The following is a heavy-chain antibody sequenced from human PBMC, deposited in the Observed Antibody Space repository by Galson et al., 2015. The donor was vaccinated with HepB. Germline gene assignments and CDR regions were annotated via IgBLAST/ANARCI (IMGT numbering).Heavy chain of an antibody. D-gene: IGHD3-3*01. CDR1: GFTFSSYA. CDR2: ISGSGGST. J-gene: IGHJ4*02. Sequence: SLRLSCAASGFTFSSYAMSWVRQAPGKGLEWVSAISGSGGSTYYADSVKGRFTISRDNSKNTLYLQMNSLRAEDTAVYYCAKDSEWGYYDFWSGYSRGGYFDYWGQGTLVTVSS. CDR3: AKDSEWGYYDFWSGYSRGGYFDY. V-gene: IGHV3-23*01.